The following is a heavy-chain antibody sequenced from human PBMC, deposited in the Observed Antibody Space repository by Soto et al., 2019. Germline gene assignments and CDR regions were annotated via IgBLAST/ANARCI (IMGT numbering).Heavy chain of an antibody. CDR2: ISNDGSNK. CDR1: GFTFVGYG. Sequence: PWGSLRLSCAASGFTFVGYGIHFFRHSPFKGLEWVAVISNDGSNKYYVDSVKGRFTISRDNSKNTLDLQMNSLRAEDTAVYYCAKDRVSEHSSGWPQGHWGQGTLVTVSS. J-gene: IGHJ4*02. V-gene: IGHV3-30*18. D-gene: IGHD6-19*01. CDR3: AKDRVSEHSSGWPQGH.